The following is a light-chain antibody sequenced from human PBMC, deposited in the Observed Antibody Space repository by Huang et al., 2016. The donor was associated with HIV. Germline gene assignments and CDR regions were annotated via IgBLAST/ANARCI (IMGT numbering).Light chain of an antibody. CDR3: QQRRNWPLLS. CDR1: PSVSSY. Sequence: EIVLTQSPATLSLSPGERATLSCRASPSVSSYLAWYQQKPGQSPRLLIYDASNRATVVPARFSGSGSGTDFTLTISSLEPEDFAVYYCQQRRNWPLLSFGGGTKVEIK. CDR2: DAS. V-gene: IGKV3-11*01. J-gene: IGKJ4*01.